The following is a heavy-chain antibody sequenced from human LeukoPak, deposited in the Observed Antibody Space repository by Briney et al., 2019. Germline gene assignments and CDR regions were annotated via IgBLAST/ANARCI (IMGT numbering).Heavy chain of an antibody. Sequence: ASGPTLVNPTQTLTLTCTFSGFSLSTSGMCVSWIRQPPGKALEWLARIDWDDDTYYSTSLKTRLTISKDTSKNQVVLTMINMDPVDTATYYCARTSYSSSSVFFDYWGQGTLVTVSS. D-gene: IGHD6-6*01. J-gene: IGHJ4*02. V-gene: IGHV2-70*11. CDR1: GFSLSTSGMC. CDR2: IDWDDDT. CDR3: ARTSYSSSSVFFDY.